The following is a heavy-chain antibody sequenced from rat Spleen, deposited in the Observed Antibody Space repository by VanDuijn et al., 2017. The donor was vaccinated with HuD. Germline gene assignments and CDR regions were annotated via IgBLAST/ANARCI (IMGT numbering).Heavy chain of an antibody. Sequence: EVQLVETGGGLVQPGRSLKLSCVASGFTFSGYWMYWIRQTPGKGLEWVSSINPDGGSTYYPDSVKGRFTISRDNAANTVYLQMDSLTSEDTATYYCAKDVNYFSTYPFYVFDAWGQGASVTVSS. V-gene: IGHV5-58*01. D-gene: IGHD1-2*01. CDR2: INPDGGST. CDR1: GFTFSGYW. CDR3: AKDVNYFSTYPFYVFDA. J-gene: IGHJ4*01.